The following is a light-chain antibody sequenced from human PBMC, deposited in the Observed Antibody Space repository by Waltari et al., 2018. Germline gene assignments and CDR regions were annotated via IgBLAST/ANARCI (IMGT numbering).Light chain of an antibody. CDR2: DAT. Sequence: EIVLTQSPVTLSLSPGQRATLSCRASQWVDNFLGGYHQKPGQAPRLLIYDATKRDPGIPARFSGGGSATDFTLTISSLEPEDVGLYYCHQGSTWPRTFGQGTKLEI. CDR3: HQGSTWPRT. J-gene: IGKJ2*01. CDR1: QWVDNF. V-gene: IGKV3-11*01.